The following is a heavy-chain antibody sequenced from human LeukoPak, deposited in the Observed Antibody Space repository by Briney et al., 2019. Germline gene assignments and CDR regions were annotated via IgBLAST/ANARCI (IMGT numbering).Heavy chain of an antibody. CDR2: ISYDGSNK. Sequence: PGGSLRLSCAASGFTFSSYAMSWVRQAPGKGLEWVAVISYDGSNKYYADSVKGRFTISRDNSKNTLYLQMSSLGAEDTAVYYCARVTIVGAPKDYYYHAMDVWGQGTTVTVSS. D-gene: IGHD1-26*01. J-gene: IGHJ6*02. CDR3: ARVTIVGAPKDYYYHAMDV. V-gene: IGHV3-30-3*01. CDR1: GFTFSSYA.